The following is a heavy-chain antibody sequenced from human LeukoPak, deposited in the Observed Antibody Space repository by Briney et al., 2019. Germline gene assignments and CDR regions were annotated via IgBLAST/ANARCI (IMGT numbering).Heavy chain of an antibody. CDR1: GSYW. J-gene: IGHJ4*02. CDR2: INSDGSWT. D-gene: IGHD2/OR15-2a*01. V-gene: IGHV3-74*01. CDR3: VSFYETY. Sequence: PGGSLRLSCAASGSYWIHWVRQAPGTGLVWVSHINSDGSWTSYADSVKGRFTISKDNAKNTEYLQMNNLRAEDTAVYYCVSFYETYWGRGTLVTVSS.